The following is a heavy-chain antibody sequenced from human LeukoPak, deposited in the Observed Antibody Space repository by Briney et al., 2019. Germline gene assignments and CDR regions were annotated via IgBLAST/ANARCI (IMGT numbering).Heavy chain of an antibody. V-gene: IGHV3-13*01. D-gene: IGHD1-1*01. J-gene: IGHJ6*02. CDR3: AREGRTEAYYYGMDV. CDR1: GFTFSSYD. CDR2: IGTAGDT. Sequence: GGSLRLSCAASGFTFSSYDMHWARQATGKGLEWVSAIGTAGDTYYPGSVKGRFTISRENAKNSLYLQMNSLRAGDTAVYYCAREGRTEAYYYGMDVWGQGTTVTVSS.